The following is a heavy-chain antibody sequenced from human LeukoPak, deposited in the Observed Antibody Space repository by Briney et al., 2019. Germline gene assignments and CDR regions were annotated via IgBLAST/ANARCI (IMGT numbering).Heavy chain of an antibody. CDR2: ISSGGDRT. V-gene: IGHV3-23*01. D-gene: IGHD3-16*01. CDR1: GFSFSSYA. J-gene: IGHJ4*02. CDR3: TREAIATGYAYD. Sequence: GGSLRLSCAATGFSFSSYALSWVRQAPGKGLEWVSAISSGGDRTYYADSVTGRFTTSRDNRKNMLFLQMSSLRAEDAAMYYCTREAIATGYAYDWGQGTLVTVFS.